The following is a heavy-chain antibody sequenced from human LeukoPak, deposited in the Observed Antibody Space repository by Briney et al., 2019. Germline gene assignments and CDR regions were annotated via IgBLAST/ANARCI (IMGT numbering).Heavy chain of an antibody. J-gene: IGHJ4*02. CDR2: IVVGCGNT. D-gene: IGHD3-10*01. CDR3: AADPDYYYGSGSEYDY. CDR1: GFTFTSSA. V-gene: IGHV1-58*01. Sequence: SVKVSCKASGFTFTSSAVQWVRQARGQRLEWIGWIVVGCGNTNYAQKFQERVTITRDMSTSTAYMELSSLRSEDTAVYYCAADPDYYYGSGSEYDYWGQGTLVTVSS.